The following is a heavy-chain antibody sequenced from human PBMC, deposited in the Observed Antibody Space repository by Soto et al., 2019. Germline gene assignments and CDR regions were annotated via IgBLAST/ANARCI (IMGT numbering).Heavy chain of an antibody. D-gene: IGHD1-26*01. J-gene: IGHJ3*02. CDR1: GGTFSSYA. CDR2: IIPIFGTA. Sequence: GASVKVSCKASGGTFSSYAISWVRQAPGQGLEWMGGIIPIFGTANYAQKFQGRVTITADESTSTAYMELSSLRSEDTAVYYCARDHVEWELSERGDAFDIWGQGTMVTVSS. V-gene: IGHV1-69*13. CDR3: ARDHVEWELSERGDAFDI.